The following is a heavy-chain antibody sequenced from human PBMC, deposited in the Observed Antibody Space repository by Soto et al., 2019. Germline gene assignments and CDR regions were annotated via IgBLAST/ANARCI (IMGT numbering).Heavy chain of an antibody. V-gene: IGHV3-30*18. CDR3: AKDLLRFFQWLAFYGMDV. Sequence: QVQLVESGGGVVQPGRSQRLSCAASGFPFSSYGMHWVGQAPGTGLERVAVISYDGSNKYYADSVKGRFTIARDNSKNKLYLHMISVGAEDMSVYYCAKDLLRFFQWLAFYGMDVWGQGTTVTVSS. D-gene: IGHD3-3*01. CDR1: GFPFSSYG. J-gene: IGHJ6*02. CDR2: ISYDGSNK.